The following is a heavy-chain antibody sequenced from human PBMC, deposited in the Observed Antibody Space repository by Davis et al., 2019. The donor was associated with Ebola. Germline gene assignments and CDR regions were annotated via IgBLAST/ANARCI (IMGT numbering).Heavy chain of an antibody. Sequence: SVTVSCKASGYTFTSYGISWVRQAPGQGLEWMGWISAYNGNTNYAQKLQGRVTMNTDTSTSTAYMELRGLRSDDTAVYYCAREPPFGGVIVNYYYYYGMDVWGQGTTVTVSS. CDR2: ISAYNGNT. J-gene: IGHJ6*02. V-gene: IGHV1-18*01. CDR3: AREPPFGGVIVNYYYYYGMDV. CDR1: GYTFTSYG. D-gene: IGHD3-16*02.